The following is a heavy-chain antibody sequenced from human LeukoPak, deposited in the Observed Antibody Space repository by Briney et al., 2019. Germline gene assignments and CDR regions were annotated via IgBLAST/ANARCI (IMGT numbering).Heavy chain of an antibody. D-gene: IGHD6-13*01. CDR2: ISSSSSYI. J-gene: IGHJ4*02. Sequence: PGGSLRLSCAASGFTFSSYIMNWVRQAPGKGLEWVSSISSSSSYIYYADSVKGRFTISGDNAKNSLYLQMNSLRAEDTAVYYCASPYSSRWYELCYWGQGTLVTVSS. CDR1: GFTFSSYI. V-gene: IGHV3-21*01. CDR3: ASPYSSRWYELCY.